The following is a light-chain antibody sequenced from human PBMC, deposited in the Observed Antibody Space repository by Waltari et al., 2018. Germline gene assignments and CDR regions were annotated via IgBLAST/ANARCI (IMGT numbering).Light chain of an antibody. Sequence: QSALTQPASVSWSPGQSITISSAGTNSDIGYYTFVSWYQQHPGKAPKLMIFDVNRWPSGVSHRLSGSKAGNTASLTISGLQAEDEADYFCASYTSTNTVLFGGGTKVTVL. CDR1: NSDIGYYTF. V-gene: IGLV2-14*03. CDR3: ASYTSTNTVL. CDR2: DVN. J-gene: IGLJ3*02.